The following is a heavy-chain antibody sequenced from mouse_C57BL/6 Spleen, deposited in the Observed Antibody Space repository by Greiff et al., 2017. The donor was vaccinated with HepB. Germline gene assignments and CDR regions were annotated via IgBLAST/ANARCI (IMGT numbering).Heavy chain of an antibody. CDR2: IYPGDGDT. D-gene: IGHD1-1*01. J-gene: IGHJ2*01. CDR3: ARYASGSSDYFDY. V-gene: IGHV1-82*01. CDR1: GYAFSSSW. Sequence: VQLQQSGPELVKPGASVKISCKASGYAFSSSWMNWVKQRPGKGLEWIGRIYPGDGDTNYNGKFKGKATLTADKSSSTAYMQLSSLTSEDSAVYFCARYASGSSDYFDYWGQGTTLTVSS.